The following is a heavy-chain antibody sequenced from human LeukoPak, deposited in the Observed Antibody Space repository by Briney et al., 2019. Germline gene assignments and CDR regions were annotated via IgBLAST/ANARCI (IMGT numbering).Heavy chain of an antibody. Sequence: GGSLRLSCAASGLNFNSYGIHWVRQAPGKGLEWVAVIWYGGTNEYYADSVKGRFTISRDNSKNTLYLQMNSLRAEDTAMYYCARMGNSAFDFRGQGTMVTVSS. CDR2: IWYGGTNE. CDR1: GLNFNSYG. CDR3: ARMGNSAFDF. D-gene: IGHD4-23*01. J-gene: IGHJ3*01. V-gene: IGHV3-33*01.